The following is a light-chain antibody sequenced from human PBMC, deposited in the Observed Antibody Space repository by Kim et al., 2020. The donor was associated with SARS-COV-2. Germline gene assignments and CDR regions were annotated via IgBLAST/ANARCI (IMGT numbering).Light chain of an antibody. J-gene: IGLJ1*01. CDR2: EVT. CDR3: SSYAGSNNYV. V-gene: IGLV2-8*01. CDR1: SSDIGGYNY. Sequence: GQSVTISCTGPSSDIGGYNYVSWYQQQPGKAPKLVIYEVTKRPSGVPDRFSGSKSGNTASLTVSGLRAEDEADYYCSSYAGSNNYVFGIGTKVTVL.